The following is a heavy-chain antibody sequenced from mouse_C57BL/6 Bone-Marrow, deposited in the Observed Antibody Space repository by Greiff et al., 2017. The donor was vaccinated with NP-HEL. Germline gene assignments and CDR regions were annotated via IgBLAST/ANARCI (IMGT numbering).Heavy chain of an antibody. V-gene: IGHV1-50*01. D-gene: IGHD2-1*01. CDR2: IDPSDSST. CDR3: ARGYGNYLDY. Sequence: QVQLQQPGAELVKPGASVKLSCKASGYTFTSYWMQWVKPRPGQGLELIGEIDPSDSSTNYNQKFKGKATLTVDTSSSTAYMQLSSLTSEDSAVYYCARGYGNYLDYWGQGTTLTVSS. J-gene: IGHJ2*01. CDR1: GYTFTSYW.